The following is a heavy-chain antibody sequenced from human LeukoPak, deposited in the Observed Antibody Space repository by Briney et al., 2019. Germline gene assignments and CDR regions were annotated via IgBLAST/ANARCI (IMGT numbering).Heavy chain of an antibody. Sequence: GGSLRLSCAASGFTFTSYYMHWVRQAPGQGLEWMGIINPSGGSTSYAQKFQGRVTMTRDTSTSTVYMELSSLRSEDTAVYYCARDGGGILTGFESRWFDPWGQGTLVTVSS. CDR3: ARDGGGILTGFESRWFDP. D-gene: IGHD3-9*01. CDR1: GFTFTSYY. V-gene: IGHV1-46*01. CDR2: INPSGGST. J-gene: IGHJ5*02.